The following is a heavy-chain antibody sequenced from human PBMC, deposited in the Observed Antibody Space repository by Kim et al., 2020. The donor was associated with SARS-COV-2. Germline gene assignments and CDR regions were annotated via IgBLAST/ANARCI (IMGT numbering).Heavy chain of an antibody. CDR1: GFTFDDYA. CDR2: ISWDGGST. V-gene: IGHV3-43D*03. CDR3: AKDLSEGGDGGYYYYGMDV. D-gene: IGHD3-16*01. J-gene: IGHJ6*02. Sequence: GGSLRLSCAASGFTFDDYAMHWVRQAPGKGLEWVSLISWDGGSTYYADSVKGRFTISRDNSKNSLYLQMNSLRAEDTALYYCAKDLSEGGDGGYYYYGMDVWGQGTTVTVSS.